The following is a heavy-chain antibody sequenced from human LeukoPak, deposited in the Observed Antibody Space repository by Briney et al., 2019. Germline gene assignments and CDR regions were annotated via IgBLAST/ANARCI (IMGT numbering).Heavy chain of an antibody. Sequence: SETLSLTCAVSGGSISSGGYSWSWIRQPPGKGLEWIGYIYHSGSTYYNPSLKSRVTISVDRSKNQFSLKLSSVTAADTAVYYCARQYSYGTFDSWGQGTLVTVSS. CDR1: GGSISSGGYS. CDR3: ARQYSYGTFDS. V-gene: IGHV4-30-2*01. J-gene: IGHJ4*02. D-gene: IGHD5-18*01. CDR2: IYHSGST.